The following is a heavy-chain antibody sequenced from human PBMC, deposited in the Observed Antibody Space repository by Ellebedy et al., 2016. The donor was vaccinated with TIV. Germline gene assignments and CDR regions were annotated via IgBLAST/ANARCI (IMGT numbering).Heavy chain of an antibody. J-gene: IGHJ6*02. CDR3: AKARRGDYVIFGLDV. Sequence: PGGSLRLSCAASGFTFDDYAMHWVRQAPGKGLEWVSAIYSGGSTIYADSVKGRFTISRDNSKNTLLMQRYSLRVDDTAVYYCAKARRGDYVIFGLDVWGQGTTVPVSS. V-gene: IGHV3-23*05. CDR1: GFTFDDYA. CDR2: IYSGGST. D-gene: IGHD4-17*01.